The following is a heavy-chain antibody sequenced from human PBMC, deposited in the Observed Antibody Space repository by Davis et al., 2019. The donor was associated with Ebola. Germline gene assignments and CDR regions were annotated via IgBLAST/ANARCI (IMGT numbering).Heavy chain of an antibody. J-gene: IGHJ4*02. V-gene: IGHV3-7*03. Sequence: GESLKISCAASGFTFSSYWMSWVRQAPGKGLEWVANIKQDGNEKYYVDSVKGRFTISRDNAKNSVYLQMNSLRAEDTAVYYCTTRLVNHFDYWGQGTLVTVSS. CDR2: IKQDGNEK. CDR1: GFTFSSYW. D-gene: IGHD6-19*01. CDR3: TTRLVNHFDY.